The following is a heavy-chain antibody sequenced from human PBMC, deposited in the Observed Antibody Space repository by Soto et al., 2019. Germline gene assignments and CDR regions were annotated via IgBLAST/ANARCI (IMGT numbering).Heavy chain of an antibody. V-gene: IGHV3-33*01. CDR3: ARDLGVTTRYFDY. CDR2: IWYDGSNK. CDR1: GFTFSSYG. Sequence: QVQLVESGGGVVQPGRSLRLSCAASGFTFSSYGMHWVRQAPGKGLEWVAAIWYDGSNKYYADSVKGRFTISRDNSKNTLYLQMNSLRAEDTAVYYCARDLGVTTRYFDYWGQGTLVTVSS. D-gene: IGHD4-17*01. J-gene: IGHJ4*02.